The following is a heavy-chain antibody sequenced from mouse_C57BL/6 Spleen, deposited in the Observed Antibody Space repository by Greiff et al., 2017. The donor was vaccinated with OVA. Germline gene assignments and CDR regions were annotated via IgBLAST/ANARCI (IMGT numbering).Heavy chain of an antibody. Sequence: QVQLQQPGAELVKPGASVKLSCKASGYTFTSYWMHWVKQRPGRGLEWIGRIDPNSGGTKYNEQFKSKATLTVDKPSSTAYMQISSRTSEDSAVYYCARTTSTVVATDYFDYWGQGTTLTVSS. J-gene: IGHJ2*01. CDR3: ARTTSTVVATDYFDY. D-gene: IGHD1-1*01. CDR1: GYTFTSYW. CDR2: IDPNSGGT. V-gene: IGHV1-72*01.